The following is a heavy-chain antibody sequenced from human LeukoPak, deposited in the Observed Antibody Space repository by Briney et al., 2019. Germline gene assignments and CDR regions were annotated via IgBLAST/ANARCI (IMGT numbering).Heavy chain of an antibody. V-gene: IGHV4-30-4*08. CDR3: ARGVDSGDNNWFDP. CDR2: IYYSGST. J-gene: IGHJ5*02. Sequence: KPSQTLSLTCTVSGGSISSGDYYWSWIRQPPGKGLEWIGYIYYSGSTYYNPSLKSRVTISVDTSKNQFSLKLSSVTAADTAVYYCARGVDSGDNNWFDPWGQGTLVTVSS. CDR1: GGSISSGDYY. D-gene: IGHD1-26*01.